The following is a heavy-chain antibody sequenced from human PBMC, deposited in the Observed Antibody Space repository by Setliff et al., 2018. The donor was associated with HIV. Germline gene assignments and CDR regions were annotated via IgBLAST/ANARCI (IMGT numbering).Heavy chain of an antibody. CDR1: GGSISSYY. Sequence: ETLSLTCTVSGGSISSYYWSWIRQPPGKGLEWIGYIYTSGSTNYNPSLKSRVTISVDTSKNQFSLKLSSVTAADTAVYYCARRLNYYGSGNYPGAFDIWGQGTMVTVS. CDR3: ARRLNYYGSGNYPGAFDI. J-gene: IGHJ3*02. V-gene: IGHV4-4*09. D-gene: IGHD3-10*01. CDR2: IYTSGST.